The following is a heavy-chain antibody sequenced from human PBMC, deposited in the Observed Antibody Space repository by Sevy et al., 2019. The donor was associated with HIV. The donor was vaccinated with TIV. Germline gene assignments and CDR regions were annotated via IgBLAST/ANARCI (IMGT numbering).Heavy chain of an antibody. V-gene: IGHV3-21*01. CDR2: ISSSSSYI. D-gene: IGHD1-7*01. J-gene: IGHJ4*02. Sequence: GSLRLSCAASGFTFSSYSMNWVRQAPGKGLEWVSSISSSSSYIYYADSVKGRFTISRDNAKNSLYLQMNSLRAEDTAVYYCASDLLELRNQNGDYWGQGTLVTVSS. CDR1: GFTFSSYS. CDR3: ASDLLELRNQNGDY.